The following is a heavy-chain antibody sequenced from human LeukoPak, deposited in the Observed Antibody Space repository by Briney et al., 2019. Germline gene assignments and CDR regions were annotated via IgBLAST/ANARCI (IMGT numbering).Heavy chain of an antibody. CDR2: IWYDGSNK. CDR1: GFTFSSYG. D-gene: IGHD3-9*01. Sequence: GGSLRLSCAASGFTFSSYGMHWVRQAPGKGLEWVAVIWYDGSNKYYADSVKGRFTISRDNSKNTLYLQMNSLRAEDTAVCYCARVTYYDILTPDYWGQGTLVTVSS. J-gene: IGHJ4*02. V-gene: IGHV3-33*01. CDR3: ARVTYYDILTPDY.